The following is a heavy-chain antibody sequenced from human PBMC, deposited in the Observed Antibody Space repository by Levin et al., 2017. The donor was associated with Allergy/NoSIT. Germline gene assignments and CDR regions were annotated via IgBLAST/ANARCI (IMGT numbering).Heavy chain of an antibody. V-gene: IGHV4-59*01. D-gene: IGHD2-15*01. Sequence: SQTLSLTCTVSGGSISSYHWSWIRQPPGKGLEWIGYIYYSGSTNYNPSLKSRVTISVDTSKNQFSLTLNSVTAADTAVYYCARDRVVASSGTYYYYGMAVWGQGTTVTVS. CDR3: ARDRVVASSGTYYYYGMAV. CDR2: IYYSGST. J-gene: IGHJ6*02. CDR1: GGSISSYH.